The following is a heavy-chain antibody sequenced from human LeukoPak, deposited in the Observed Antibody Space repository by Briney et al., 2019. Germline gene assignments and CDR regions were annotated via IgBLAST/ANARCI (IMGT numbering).Heavy chain of an antibody. J-gene: IGHJ4*02. CDR3: ANSPVGFGELLDY. CDR1: GFTFSSHA. D-gene: IGHD3-10*01. V-gene: IGHV3-23*01. Sequence: GGSLRLSCAASGFTFSSHAMSWVRQAPGKGLEWVSAISGSGGSTYYADSVKGRFTISRDNSKNTLYLQMNSLRAEDTAVYYCANSPVGFGELLDYWGQGTLVTVSS. CDR2: ISGSGGST.